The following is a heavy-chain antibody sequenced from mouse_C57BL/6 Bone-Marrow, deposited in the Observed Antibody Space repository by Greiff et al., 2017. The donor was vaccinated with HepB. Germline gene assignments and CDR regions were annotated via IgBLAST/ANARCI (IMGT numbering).Heavy chain of an antibody. D-gene: IGHD2-4*01. CDR1: GYTFTSYW. CDR2: IDPSDSYT. CDR3: ARLGDYEVDY. Sequence: VQLQQPGAELVKPGASVKLSCKASGYTFTSYWMQWVKQRPGQGLEWIGEIDPSDSYTNYNQKFKGKATLTVDTSSSTAYMQLSSLTSEDSAVYYCARLGDYEVDYWGQGTSVTVSS. V-gene: IGHV1-50*01. J-gene: IGHJ4*01.